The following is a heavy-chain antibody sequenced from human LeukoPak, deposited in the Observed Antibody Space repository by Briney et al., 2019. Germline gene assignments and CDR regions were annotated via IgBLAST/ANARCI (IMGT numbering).Heavy chain of an antibody. CDR3: AKQPTVTNRLFDY. V-gene: IGHV1-8*01. CDR2: MNPNSGDT. CDR1: GYTFTTYD. D-gene: IGHD4-17*01. Sequence: GASVKVSCKASGYTFTTYDITWVRQATGQGLEWMGWMNPNSGDTAYAQKFQGRVAMTRDTSISTAYMELSSLRSEDTAVYYCAKQPTVTNRLFDYWGQGTLVTVS. J-gene: IGHJ4*02.